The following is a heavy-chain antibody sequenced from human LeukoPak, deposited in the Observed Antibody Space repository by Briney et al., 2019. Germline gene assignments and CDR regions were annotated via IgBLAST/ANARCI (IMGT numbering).Heavy chain of an antibody. CDR1: GGSISSYY. CDR3: ARAAPGFYDSSGYYYVGAFDI. D-gene: IGHD3-22*01. J-gene: IGHJ3*02. Sequence: ASETLSLTCTVSGGSISSYYWSWIRQPPGKGLEWIGYIYYSESTNYNPSLKSRVTISVDTSKNQFSLKLSSVTAADTAVYYCARAAPGFYDSSGYYYVGAFDIWGQGTMVTVSS. CDR2: IYYSEST. V-gene: IGHV4-59*01.